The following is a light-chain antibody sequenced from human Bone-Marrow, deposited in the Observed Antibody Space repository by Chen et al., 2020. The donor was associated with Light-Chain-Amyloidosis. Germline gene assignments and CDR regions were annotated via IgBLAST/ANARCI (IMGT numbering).Light chain of an antibody. V-gene: IGKV3-20*01. CDR2: SSS. Sequence: EIVLTQSPGTLSLSPGAGANLSCRGSQTISTNYLTWYQQKFGQAPRTLIFSSSSRATGIPARFTGSGSGTDFTLTINRLEPEDFAMYYCQQYGTSPLTFGGGTKVEIK. CDR3: QQYGTSPLT. J-gene: IGKJ4*01. CDR1: QTISTNY.